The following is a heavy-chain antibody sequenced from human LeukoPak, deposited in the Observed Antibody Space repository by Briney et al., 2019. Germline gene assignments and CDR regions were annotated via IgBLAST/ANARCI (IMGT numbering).Heavy chain of an antibody. Sequence: SETLSLTCTFSGGSISSSSYYWSWIRQPPGKGLEWIGEINHSGSTNYNLSLKSRVTISVDTSKNQLSLKLSSVTAADTAVYYCARKTTRPYYYYYYGMDVWGQGTTVTVSS. D-gene: IGHD4-11*01. V-gene: IGHV4-39*07. CDR1: GGSISSSSYY. CDR3: ARKTTRPYYYYYYGMDV. J-gene: IGHJ6*02. CDR2: INHSGST.